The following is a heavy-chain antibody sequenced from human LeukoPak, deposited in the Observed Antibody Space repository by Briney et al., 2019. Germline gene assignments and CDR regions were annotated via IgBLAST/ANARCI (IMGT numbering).Heavy chain of an antibody. D-gene: IGHD1-26*01. V-gene: IGHV1-69*05. CDR3: ARVVGAMTLYFQH. CDR2: IIPIFGTA. Sequence: SVKVSCKASGGTFSSYAIIWVRQAPGQGLEWMGGIIPIFGTANYAQKFQGRVTITTDESTSTAYMELSSLRSEDTAVYYCARVVGAMTLYFQHWGQGTLVTVSS. J-gene: IGHJ1*01. CDR1: GGTFSSYA.